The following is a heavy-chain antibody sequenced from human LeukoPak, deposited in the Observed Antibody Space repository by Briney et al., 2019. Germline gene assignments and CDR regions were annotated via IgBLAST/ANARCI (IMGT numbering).Heavy chain of an antibody. J-gene: IGHJ2*01. D-gene: IGHD1-14*01. Sequence: GGSLRLSCAASGFTFSSYWMQWVRQAPGKGLVWVSRINSDGSSTSYADSVKGRFTISRDNAKNTLYLQMNSLRAEDTAVYYCARNPQPRVWYFDLWGRGTLVTVSS. V-gene: IGHV3-74*01. CDR1: GFTFSSYW. CDR3: ARNPQPRVWYFDL. CDR2: INSDGSST.